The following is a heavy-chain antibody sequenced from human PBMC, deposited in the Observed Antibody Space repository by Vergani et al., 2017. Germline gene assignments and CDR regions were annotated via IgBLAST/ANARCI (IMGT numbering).Heavy chain of an antibody. D-gene: IGHD2-2*01. CDR2: ISYDGSNK. V-gene: IGHV3-30*18. CDR3: AKIVEDIVVVPAAMPNYYYYGMDV. CDR1: GGSISSYY. J-gene: IGHJ6*02. Sequence: QVQLQESGPGLVKPSETLSLTCTVSGGSISSYYWSWIRQPPGKGLEWVAVISYDGSNKYYADSVKGRFTISRDNSKNTLYLQMNSLRAEDTAVYYCAKIVEDIVVVPAAMPNYYYYGMDVWGQGTTVTVSS.